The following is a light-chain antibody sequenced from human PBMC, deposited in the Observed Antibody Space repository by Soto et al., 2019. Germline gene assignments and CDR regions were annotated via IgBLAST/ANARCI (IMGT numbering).Light chain of an antibody. J-gene: IGLJ1*01. V-gene: IGLV2-8*01. CDR3: SSYAGSNPSDV. CDR2: EVS. Sequence: QSALTQPPSASGSPGQSVTISCTGTSSDVGGYNYVSWYQQHPGKAPKLMIYEVSKRPSGVPDRFSGSKSGNTASLTVSGLQAEDEADYYCSSYAGSNPSDVFGTGTKLTVL. CDR1: SSDVGGYNY.